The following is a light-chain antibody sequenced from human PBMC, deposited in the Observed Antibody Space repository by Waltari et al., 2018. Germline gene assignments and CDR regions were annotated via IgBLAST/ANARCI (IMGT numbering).Light chain of an antibody. CDR1: HSISSH. V-gene: IGKV3-15*01. CDR2: GAS. Sequence: ELVMTQSPATLSVSLGETATLSCRASHSISSHLAWYQQKPGQAPRLLIYGASTWATGIPARFGGSGSGTEFTLTISSLQSEDFAVYYCQQYDRWPLTFGGGTKVEIK. CDR3: QQYDRWPLT. J-gene: IGKJ4*01.